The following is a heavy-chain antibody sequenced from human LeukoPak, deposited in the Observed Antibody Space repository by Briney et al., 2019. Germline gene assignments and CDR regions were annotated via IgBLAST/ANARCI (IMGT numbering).Heavy chain of an antibody. CDR2: ISAHNGNT. D-gene: IGHD3-22*01. CDR3: ARDLAGYDSSGYASDY. CDR1: GYTFTSYG. V-gene: IGHV1-18*01. Sequence: ASVKVSCKASGYTFTSYGISWVRQAPGQGLEWMGWISAHNGNTNYPQKLQGRVTMTTDTSRSTAYMALRSLRFDDTAVYYCARDLAGYDSSGYASDYWGQGTLVTVSS. J-gene: IGHJ4*02.